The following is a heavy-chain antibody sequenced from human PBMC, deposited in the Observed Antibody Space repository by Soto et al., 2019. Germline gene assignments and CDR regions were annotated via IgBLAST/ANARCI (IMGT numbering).Heavy chain of an antibody. CDR2: INRDGSEK. V-gene: IGHV3-7*01. D-gene: IGHD2-21*01. J-gene: IGHJ3*02. CDR1: GFTFSSYW. Sequence: EVQLVESGGGLVQPGGSLRLSCTVSGFTFSSYWMTWVRQAPGKGLEWVANINRDGSEKHYLDSVEGRFTISRDNAKNSLYLQMDSLRAEDTAVYYCARDEDIGVGGYFDALDIWGQGTLVTVSS. CDR3: ARDEDIGVGGYFDALDI.